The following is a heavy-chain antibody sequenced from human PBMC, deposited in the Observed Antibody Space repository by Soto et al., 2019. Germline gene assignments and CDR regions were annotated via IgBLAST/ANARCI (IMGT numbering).Heavy chain of an antibody. CDR3: ARGRYGDY. J-gene: IGHJ4*02. CDR2: ISAHNGNT. D-gene: IGHD1-1*01. V-gene: IGHV1-18*01. Sequence: QVHLVQSGAEVKKPGASVKVSCKGSGYAFTTYGITWVRQAPGQGLEWMGWISAHNGNTNYAQKLQGRVTVTSDTSTITAYRELRSLRSDDTAVYYCARGRYGDYWGQGALVTVSS. CDR1: GYAFTTYG.